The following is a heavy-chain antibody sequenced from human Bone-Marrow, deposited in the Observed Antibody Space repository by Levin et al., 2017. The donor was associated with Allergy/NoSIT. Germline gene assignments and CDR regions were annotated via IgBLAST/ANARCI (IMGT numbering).Heavy chain of an antibody. CDR2: ISGQKGDT. Sequence: ASVKVSCKTFGYTFKNYAISWVRQAPGQGLEWVGWISGQKGDTNYAQKVQGRVTMTTDTSTGTVFMELRSLRFDDTAIYYCVRDLNRWKEPWSYKWFDSWGQGTLVTVSS. CDR1: GYTFKNYA. J-gene: IGHJ5*01. V-gene: IGHV1-18*01. D-gene: IGHD1-14*01. CDR3: VRDLNRWKEPWSYKWFDS.